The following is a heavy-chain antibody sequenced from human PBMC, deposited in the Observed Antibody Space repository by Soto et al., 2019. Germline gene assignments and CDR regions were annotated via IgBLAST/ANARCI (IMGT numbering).Heavy chain of an antibody. D-gene: IGHD2-15*01. CDR2: IYYSGST. J-gene: IGHJ6*03. CDR1: GGSFSGYY. V-gene: IGHV4-59*01. CDR3: ARVAHYYYYYMDV. Sequence: SETLSLTCAVYGGSFSGYYWSWIRQPPGKGLEWIGYIYYSGSTNYNPSLKSRVTISVDTSKNQFSLKLSSVTAADTAVYYCARVAHYYYYYMDVWGKGTTVTVSS.